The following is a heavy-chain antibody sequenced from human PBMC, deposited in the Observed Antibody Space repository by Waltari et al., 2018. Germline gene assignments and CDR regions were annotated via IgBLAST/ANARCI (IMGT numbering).Heavy chain of an antibody. CDR2: INTNTGNP. V-gene: IGHV7-4-1*02. CDR3: AREEGTYYDFWSGPKTLTGC. CDR1: GYTFTSYA. J-gene: IGHJ4*02. Sequence: QVQLVQSGSELKKPGASVKVSCKASGYTFTSYAMNWVRLAPGQGLAWMGWINTNTGNPTYAQGFTGRFVFSLDTSVSTAYLQISSLKAEDTAVYYCAREEGTYYDFWSGPKTLTGCWGQGTLVTVSS. D-gene: IGHD3-3*01.